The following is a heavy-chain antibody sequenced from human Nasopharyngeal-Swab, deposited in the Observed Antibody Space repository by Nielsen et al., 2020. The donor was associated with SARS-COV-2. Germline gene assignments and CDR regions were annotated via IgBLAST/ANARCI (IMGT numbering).Heavy chain of an antibody. V-gene: IGHV1-69*13. J-gene: IGHJ6*02. Sequence: SVKVSCKASGYTFTSYAISWVRQAPGQGLEWMGGIIPIFGTANYAQKFQGRVTITADESTSTAYMELSSLRSEDTAVYYCARYRASEWFGELSSPKYYYYYGMDVWGQGTTVTVSS. CDR2: IIPIFGTA. CDR3: ARYRASEWFGELSSPKYYYYYGMDV. D-gene: IGHD3-10*01. CDR1: GYTFTSYA.